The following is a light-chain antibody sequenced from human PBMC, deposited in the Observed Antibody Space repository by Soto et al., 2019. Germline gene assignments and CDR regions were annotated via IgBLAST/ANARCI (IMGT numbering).Light chain of an antibody. Sequence: IVLTQSHGPLSLSPGERATLSCMESQSVSNNYLAWYQQKPGHDARLLIYGESNRATGFPDRLSGSGSGTDFTLTISRLEREDFAVYSCQQYGSSGTFGQGAKVDIK. V-gene: IGKV3-20*01. CDR2: GES. CDR1: QSVSNNY. J-gene: IGKJ1*01. CDR3: QQYGSSGT.